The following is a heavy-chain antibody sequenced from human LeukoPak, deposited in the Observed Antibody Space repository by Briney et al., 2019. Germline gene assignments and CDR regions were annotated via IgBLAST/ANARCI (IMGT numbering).Heavy chain of an antibody. Sequence: GGSLRLSCAASGFTFSNCWMTWVRQAPGKGLEWVANIKQDGSEKYYVDSVKGRFTVSRDNAKNSLYLQMNSLRAEDMAVCYCARGYSDSSGIDYWGQGTLVTVSS. D-gene: IGHD3-22*01. V-gene: IGHV3-7*04. CDR1: GFTFSNCW. CDR2: IKQDGSEK. J-gene: IGHJ4*02. CDR3: ARGYSDSSGIDY.